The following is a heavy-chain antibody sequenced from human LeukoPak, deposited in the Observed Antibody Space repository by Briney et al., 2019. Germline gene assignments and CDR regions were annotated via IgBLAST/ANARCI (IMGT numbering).Heavy chain of an antibody. Sequence: PGGSLRLSCAASGFTFSSYWMHWVRQAPGKGLVWVSRINSDGSSTSYADSVKGRFTISRDSAKNTLYLQMNSLRAEDTAVCYCARDLGIAAPDYWGQGTLVTVSS. V-gene: IGHV3-74*01. D-gene: IGHD6-13*01. CDR2: INSDGSST. J-gene: IGHJ4*02. CDR1: GFTFSSYW. CDR3: ARDLGIAAPDY.